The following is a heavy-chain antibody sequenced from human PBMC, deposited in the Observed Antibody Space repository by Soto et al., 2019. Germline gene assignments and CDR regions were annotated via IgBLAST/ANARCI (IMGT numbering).Heavy chain of an antibody. CDR3: ARVSDIVVVPAAIPGSTDNGYYFDY. J-gene: IGHJ4*02. CDR2: INHSGST. Sequence: SETLSLTCAVYGGSFSGYYWSWIRQPPGKGLEWIGEINHSGSTNYNPSLKSRVTISVDTSKNQFSLKLSSVTAADTAVYYCARVSDIVVVPAAIPGSTDNGYYFDYWAQGTLVTVSS. V-gene: IGHV4-34*01. D-gene: IGHD2-2*02. CDR1: GGSFSGYY.